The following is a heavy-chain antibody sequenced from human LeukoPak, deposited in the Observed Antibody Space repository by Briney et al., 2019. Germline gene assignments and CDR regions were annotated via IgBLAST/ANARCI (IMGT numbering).Heavy chain of an antibody. Sequence: GGSLRLSCAASGFTVSSNYTSWVRQAPGKGLEWVSVIYSGGSTYYADSVKGRFTIPRDNSKNTLCLQMNSLRAEDTAVYYCARGWIYGDIHWGQGTLVTVSS. CDR2: IYSGGST. CDR3: ARGWIYGDIH. J-gene: IGHJ4*02. CDR1: GFTVSSNY. D-gene: IGHD4-17*01. V-gene: IGHV3-66*02.